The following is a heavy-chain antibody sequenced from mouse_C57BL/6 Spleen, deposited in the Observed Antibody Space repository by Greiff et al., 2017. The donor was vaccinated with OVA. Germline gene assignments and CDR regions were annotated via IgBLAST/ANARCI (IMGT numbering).Heavy chain of an antibody. Sequence: EVQLQQSEGGLVQPGSSMKLSCTASGFTFSDYYLAWVRQVPEKGLEWVANINYDGSSTYYLDSLKSRFIISRDNAKNILYLQMSSLKSEDTATYYCARCDGYFYYAMDYWGQGTSVTVSS. CDR1: GFTFSDYY. CDR2: INYDGSST. J-gene: IGHJ4*01. CDR3: ARCDGYFYYAMDY. D-gene: IGHD2-3*01. V-gene: IGHV5-16*01.